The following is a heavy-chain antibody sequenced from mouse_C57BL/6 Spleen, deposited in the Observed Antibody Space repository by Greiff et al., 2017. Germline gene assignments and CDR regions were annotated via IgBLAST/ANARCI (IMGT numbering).Heavy chain of an antibody. Sequence: QVQLQQPGAELVKPGASVKVSCKASGYTFTSYWMHWVKQRPGQGLEWIGRIHPSDSDTNYNQKFKGKATLTVDKSSSTAYMQLRSLPSEDSAVYYCATRGSPWSWAYWGQGTLVTVSA. V-gene: IGHV1-74*01. D-gene: IGHD1-1*02. CDR1: GYTFTSYW. CDR2: IHPSDSDT. CDR3: ATRGSPWSWAY. J-gene: IGHJ3*01.